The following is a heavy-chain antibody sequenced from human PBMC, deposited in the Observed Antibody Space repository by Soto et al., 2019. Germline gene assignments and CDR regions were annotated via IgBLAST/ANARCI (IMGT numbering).Heavy chain of an antibody. D-gene: IGHD2-15*01. CDR2: IYSGGST. J-gene: IGHJ4*02. V-gene: IGHV3-53*01. Sequence: GGSLRLSCAASGFTVSSNYMSWVRQAPGKGLEWVSVIYSGGSTYSADSVKGRFTISRDNAKNTLYIQMNSLSAEDTAVYYCASHRGGYCSGGSCLILDYWGQGTMVTVSS. CDR3: ASHRGGYCSGGSCLILDY. CDR1: GFTVSSNY.